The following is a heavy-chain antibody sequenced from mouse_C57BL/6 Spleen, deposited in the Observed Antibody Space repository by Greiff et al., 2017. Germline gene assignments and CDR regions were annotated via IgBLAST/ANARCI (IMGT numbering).Heavy chain of an antibody. V-gene: IGHV5-17*01. CDR3: ARRGDYDDYWYFDV. Sequence: EVTLVESGGGLVKPGGSLKLSCAASGFTFSDYGMHWVRQAPEKGLEWVAYISSGSSTIYYADTVKGRFTISRDNAKNTLFLQMSSLRSEDTAMYYCARRGDYDDYWYFDVWGTGTTVTVSS. CDR2: ISSGSSTI. J-gene: IGHJ1*03. D-gene: IGHD2-4*01. CDR1: GFTFSDYG.